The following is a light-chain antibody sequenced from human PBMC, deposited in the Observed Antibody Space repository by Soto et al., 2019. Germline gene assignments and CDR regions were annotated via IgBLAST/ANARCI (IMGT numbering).Light chain of an antibody. CDR1: RGIATY. Sequence: DIQMTQSPSSMSASVGDRVTITCRASRGIATYLAWYQQKPGGVPKLLIPSASSLRSGVPSRFCGGGSGTTFTLTISGLLPEAVATYYCQYYNRAPLTFGGGTKVE. CDR2: SAS. J-gene: IGKJ4*01. CDR3: QYYNRAPLT. V-gene: IGKV1-27*01.